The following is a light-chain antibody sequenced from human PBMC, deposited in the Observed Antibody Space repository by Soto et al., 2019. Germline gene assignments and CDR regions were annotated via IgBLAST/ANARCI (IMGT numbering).Light chain of an antibody. CDR3: SSYAGNNKLI. V-gene: IGLV2-8*01. Sequence: QSALTQHPSASGSPGQSVTISCTGTSSDVGTYNYVSWYQQHPGKAPKLMIYEVTNRPSGVPGRFSGSKSGNTASLTVSGLQTEDEADYYCSSYAGNNKLIFGGGTKLTVL. CDR1: SSDVGTYNY. J-gene: IGLJ2*01. CDR2: EVT.